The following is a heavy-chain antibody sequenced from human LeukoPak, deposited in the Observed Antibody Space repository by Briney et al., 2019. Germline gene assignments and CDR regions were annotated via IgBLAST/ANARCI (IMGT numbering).Heavy chain of an antibody. D-gene: IGHD5-12*01. J-gene: IGHJ6*03. CDR1: GFTFSSYG. Sequence: GGSLRLSCAASGFTFSSYGMHWVRQAPGKGLEWVAFIRYDGSNKYYADSVKGRFTISRDNAKISLYLQMNSLRAEDTAGYYCARYSGYDYPYYYYYMDVWGKGTTVTISS. CDR2: IRYDGSNK. V-gene: IGHV3-30*02. CDR3: ARYSGYDYPYYYYYMDV.